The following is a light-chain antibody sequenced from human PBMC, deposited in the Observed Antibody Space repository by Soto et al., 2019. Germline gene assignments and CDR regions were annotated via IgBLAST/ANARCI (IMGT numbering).Light chain of an antibody. V-gene: IGLV2-14*01. CDR1: SSDVGGYNY. J-gene: IGLJ1*01. Sequence: QSVLTQPASVSGSPGQWLTISCTGTSSDVGGYNYVSWYQQHPGKAPKLMIYDVSNRPSGVSNRFSGSKSGNTASLTISGLQAEDEADYYCSSYTSSSTLDYVFGTGTKVTVL. CDR2: DVS. CDR3: SSYTSSSTLDYV.